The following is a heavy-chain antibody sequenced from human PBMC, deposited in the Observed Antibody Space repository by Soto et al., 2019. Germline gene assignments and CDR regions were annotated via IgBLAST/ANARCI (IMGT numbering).Heavy chain of an antibody. V-gene: IGHV4-4*02. CDR1: GGSISGINW. J-gene: IGHJ6*02. CDR2: IYHSGST. Sequence: QVQLQESGPGLVKPSGTLSLTCVVSGGSISGINWWYWVRQPPGKGLEWIGEIYHSGSTHYTPSLKSRVTLSVDKSKTRSSLKLGPVTAADTAVYYCAGFGGGMAVWGQGTTVTASS. D-gene: IGHD3-10*01. CDR3: AGFGGGMAV.